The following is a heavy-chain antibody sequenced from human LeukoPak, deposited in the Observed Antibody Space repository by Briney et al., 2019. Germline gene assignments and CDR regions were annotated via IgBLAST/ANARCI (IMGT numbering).Heavy chain of an antibody. Sequence: TGGSLRLSCAASGYTFSRYAMSWVRQAPGKGLEWVSAISGSGGSTYYADSVKGRFTISRDNSKNTLYLQMNSLRAEDTAVYYCAKDLMIVVVITYFDYWGQGTLVTVSS. V-gene: IGHV3-23*01. D-gene: IGHD3-22*01. CDR2: ISGSGGST. CDR3: AKDLMIVVVITYFDY. CDR1: GYTFSRYA. J-gene: IGHJ4*02.